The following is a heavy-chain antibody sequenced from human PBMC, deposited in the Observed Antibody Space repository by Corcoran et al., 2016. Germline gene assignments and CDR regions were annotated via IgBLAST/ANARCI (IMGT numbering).Heavy chain of an antibody. CDR2: IYSGGST. V-gene: IGHV3-53*01. CDR1: GFTVSSNY. CDR3: ARGLLEDYYGMDV. J-gene: IGHJ6*02. D-gene: IGHD3-3*01. Sequence: EVQLVESGGGLIQPGGSLRLSCAASGFTVSSNYMSWVRQAPGKGLEWVAVIYSGGSTYYADSVKGRFTISRDNSKNTLYLQMNSLRAEDTAVYYCARGLLEDYYGMDVWGQGTTVTVSS.